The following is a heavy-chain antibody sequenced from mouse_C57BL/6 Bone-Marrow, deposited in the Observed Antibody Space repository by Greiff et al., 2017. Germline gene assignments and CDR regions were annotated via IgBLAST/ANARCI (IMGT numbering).Heavy chain of an antibody. D-gene: IGHD2-3*01. Sequence: VPLQQSGAELVRPGASVQLSCTASGFNIKDDYMHWVKPRPEQGLEWIGWIDPENGDPEYASKFPGKATITADTSSNPAYLPLSSLTSEDTAVYYCTVDGYYEDWYFDVWGTGTTVTVSS. J-gene: IGHJ1*03. CDR3: TVDGYYEDWYFDV. CDR1: GFNIKDDY. CDR2: IDPENGDP. V-gene: IGHV14-4*01.